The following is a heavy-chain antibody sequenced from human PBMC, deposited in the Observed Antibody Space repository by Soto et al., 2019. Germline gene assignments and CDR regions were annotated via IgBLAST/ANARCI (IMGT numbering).Heavy chain of an antibody. CDR3: ARGQSSSYNDYYDHMAV. Sequence: PSETLSLTCAVYGGSFSGYYWSWIRQPPGKGLEWIGEINHSGSTNYNPSLKSRVTISVDTSKNQFSLKLSSATAADTAVYYCARGQSSSYNDYYDHMAVSAKGTTVTVSS. V-gene: IGHV4-34*01. CDR1: GGSFSGYY. D-gene: IGHD6-13*01. CDR2: INHSGST. J-gene: IGHJ6*03.